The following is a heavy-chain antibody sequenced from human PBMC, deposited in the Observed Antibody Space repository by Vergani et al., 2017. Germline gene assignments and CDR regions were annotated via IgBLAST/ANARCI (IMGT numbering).Heavy chain of an antibody. CDR2: IDDKGKS. D-gene: IGHD3-10*01. V-gene: IGHV4-59*08. CDR1: GDSMNTYY. Sequence: QVQLQESGPGLVKPSETLSLTCSVSGDSMNTYYWTWIRQSPGRGLEWIGEIDDKGKSICNPTLKSRVTISVDNSKRHFSLHVNSVTAADTAVYYCARGRGDNWYFDLWGRGTLVTVSS. J-gene: IGHJ2*01. CDR3: ARGRGDNWYFDL.